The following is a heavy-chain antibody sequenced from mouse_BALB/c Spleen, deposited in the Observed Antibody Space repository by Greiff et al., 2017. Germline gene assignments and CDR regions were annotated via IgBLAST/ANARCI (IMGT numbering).Heavy chain of an antibody. Sequence: EVQLQESGPGLVKPSQSLSLTCSVTGYSITSGSYWNGIRQFPGNKLEWMGYISYDGSNNYNPSLKSRISITRDTSKNQFFLKLNSVTTEDTATYYCARETAVHYFDYWGQGTTLTVSS. CDR2: ISYDGSN. CDR3: ARETAVHYFDY. D-gene: IGHD3-2*01. CDR1: GYSITSGSY. J-gene: IGHJ2*01. V-gene: IGHV3-6*02.